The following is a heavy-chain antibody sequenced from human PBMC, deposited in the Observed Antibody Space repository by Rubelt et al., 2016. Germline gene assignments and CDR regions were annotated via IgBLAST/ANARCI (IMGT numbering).Heavy chain of an antibody. CDR2: ISAYNGNP. CDR1: GYTFTSYG. D-gene: IGHD2-8*01. V-gene: IGHV1-18*01. Sequence: QVQLVQSGAEVKKPGASVEVSCKASGYTFTSYGISWVRQAPGQGLEWMGGISAYNGNPNYGQKLQGRVTRTTDTSTSTAYMELRSLRSDDTAVYYCAREGVKGSRKDGMDVWGQGTTVTVSS. CDR3: AREGVKGSRKDGMDV. J-gene: IGHJ6*02.